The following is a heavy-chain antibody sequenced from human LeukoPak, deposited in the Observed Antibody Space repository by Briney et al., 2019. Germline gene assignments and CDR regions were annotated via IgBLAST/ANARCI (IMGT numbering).Heavy chain of an antibody. D-gene: IGHD4-17*01. CDR1: GPSFEAYA. V-gene: IGHV3-30-3*01. J-gene: IGHJ6*02. Sequence: GRSLRLSCTVSGPSFEAYAMHWVRQAPGKGLEWVAVISYDGSNKYYADFVKGRFTISRDNSKNTLYLQMNSLRAEDTALYHCARGYGDSYYYGMDVWGQGTTVTVSS. CDR2: ISYDGSNK. CDR3: ARGYGDSYYYGMDV.